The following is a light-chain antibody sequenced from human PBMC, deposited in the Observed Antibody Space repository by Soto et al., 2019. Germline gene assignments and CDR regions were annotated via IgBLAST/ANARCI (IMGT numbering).Light chain of an antibody. CDR1: QSISSW. V-gene: IGKV1-5*01. J-gene: IGKJ2*01. CDR3: QQYNSYSPT. CDR2: DAS. Sequence: DIQMTQSPSTLSASVGDRVTITCRASQSISSWLAWYQQKPGKAPKLLIYDASSLESGVPSRFSASGSGTEFTPTISTLPPDDFATYYCQQYNSYSPTFGQGTKLEIK.